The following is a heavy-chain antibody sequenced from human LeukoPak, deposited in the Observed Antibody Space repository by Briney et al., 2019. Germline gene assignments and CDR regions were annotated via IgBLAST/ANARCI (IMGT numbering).Heavy chain of an antibody. Sequence: GGSLRLSCPASGFTFRSYAMHWVRQAPGKGLEYVSAISTDGRSTYYASSVQGRFTISRDNSKNTLYLQMGSLRAEDIAVYYCARVNYYYVSSGLAYWGQGTLVTVSS. J-gene: IGHJ4*02. CDR1: GFTFRSYA. CDR3: ARVNYYYVSSGLAY. D-gene: IGHD3-22*01. V-gene: IGHV3-64*01. CDR2: ISTDGRST.